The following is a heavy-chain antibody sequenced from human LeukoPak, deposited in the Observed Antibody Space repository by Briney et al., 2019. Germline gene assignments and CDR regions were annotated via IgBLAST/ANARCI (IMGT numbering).Heavy chain of an antibody. CDR2: IIPIFGTA. Sequence: SVKVSCTASGGTFSSYAISWVRQAPGQGLEWMGGIIPIFGTANYAQKFQGRVTITADESTSTAYMELSSLRSEDTAVYYCAAAGELYYYDSSGYYPYWGQGTLVTVSS. CDR1: GGTFSSYA. J-gene: IGHJ4*02. V-gene: IGHV1-69*13. CDR3: AAAGELYYYDSSGYYPY. D-gene: IGHD3-22*01.